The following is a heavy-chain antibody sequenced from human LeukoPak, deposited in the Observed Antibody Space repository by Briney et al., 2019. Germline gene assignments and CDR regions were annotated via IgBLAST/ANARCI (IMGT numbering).Heavy chain of an antibody. CDR2: IHNSGST. J-gene: IGHJ4*02. CDR3: VRDPVDDYVWGSYRYTGH. CDR1: GGSVRSYY. D-gene: IGHD3-16*02. V-gene: IGHV4-59*02. Sequence: SETLSLTCTVSGGSVRSYYWSWIRQPPGEGLEWIAYIHNSGSTNYNPSLKSRLTISVDTSKNQFSLKLRSVTAADTAVYYCVRDPVDDYVWGSYRYTGHWGQGTLVTVSS.